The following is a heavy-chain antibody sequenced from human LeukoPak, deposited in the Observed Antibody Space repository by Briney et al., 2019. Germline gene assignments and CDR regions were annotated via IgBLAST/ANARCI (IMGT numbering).Heavy chain of an antibody. D-gene: IGHD2-21*01. CDR3: ARDQIPRWYFDL. V-gene: IGHV4-59*01. CDR2: IHHSEGT. Sequence: SETLSLTCTVSGGSISNYYWSWIRQPPGKGLEWIGYIHHSEGTNSNPSLKSRVTLSVDTSKNQFSLRLSSVTTADTAVYYCARDQIPRWYFDLWGRGTLVTVSS. CDR1: GGSISNYY. J-gene: IGHJ2*01.